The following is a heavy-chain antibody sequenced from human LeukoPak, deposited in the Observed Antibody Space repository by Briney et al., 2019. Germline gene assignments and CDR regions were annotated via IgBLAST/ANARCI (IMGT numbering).Heavy chain of an antibody. CDR3: ARRSGGGSRAYYYGMDV. CDR1: GYTFTSYG. D-gene: IGHD2-15*01. J-gene: IGHJ6*02. V-gene: IGHV1-18*01. CDR2: ISAYNGNI. Sequence: ASVKVSCKASGYTFTSYGISWVRQAPGQGLEWMGWISAYNGNINYAQKLQGRVTMTTDTSTSTAYMELRSLRSDDTAVYYCARRSGGGSRAYYYGMDVWGQGTTVTVSS.